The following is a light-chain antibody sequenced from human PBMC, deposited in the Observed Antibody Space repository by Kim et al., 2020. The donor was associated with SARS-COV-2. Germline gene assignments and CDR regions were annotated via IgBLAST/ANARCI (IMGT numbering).Light chain of an antibody. V-gene: IGKV3-20*01. CDR2: GAS. J-gene: IGKJ1*01. CDR1: QSGSSIY. Sequence: GKGATLSCRARQSGSSIYLDWYQQKPGQAPRLLIYGASSRATGIPDRFSGSGSGTDFTLTISRLEPEDFAVYYCQQYGSSPRTFGQGTKVDIK. CDR3: QQYGSSPRT.